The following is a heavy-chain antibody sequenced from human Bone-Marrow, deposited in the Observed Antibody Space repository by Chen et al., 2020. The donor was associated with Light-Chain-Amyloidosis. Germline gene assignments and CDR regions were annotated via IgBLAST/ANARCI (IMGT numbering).Heavy chain of an antibody. V-gene: IGHV5-51*01. CDR2: IYPDDSDA. D-gene: IGHD5-12*01. CDR3: ARRRDGYNFDY. Sequence: GYTFPNYWIGWVRQMPGKGLEWMGVIYPDDSDARYSPSFEGQVTISSDKSITTAYLQWRSLKASDTAMYYCARRRDGYNFDYWGQGTLVTVSS. J-gene: IGHJ4*02. CDR1: GYTFPNYW.